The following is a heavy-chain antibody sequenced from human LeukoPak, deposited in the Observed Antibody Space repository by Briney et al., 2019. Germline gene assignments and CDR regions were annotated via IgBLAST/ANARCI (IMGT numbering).Heavy chain of an antibody. CDR3: AKEVFVEQLVPLDY. CDR1: GFTFSSYS. V-gene: IGHV3-23*01. Sequence: GGSLRLSCAASGFTFSSYSMNWVRQAPGKGLEWVSAISGSGGSTYYADSVKGRFTISRDNSKNTLYLQMNSLRAEDTAVYYCAKEVFVEQLVPLDYWGQGTLVTVSS. J-gene: IGHJ4*02. CDR2: ISGSGGST. D-gene: IGHD6-6*01.